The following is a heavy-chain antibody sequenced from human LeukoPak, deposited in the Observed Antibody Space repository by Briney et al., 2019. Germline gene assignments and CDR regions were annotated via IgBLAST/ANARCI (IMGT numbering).Heavy chain of an antibody. D-gene: IGHD3-10*01. CDR3: ARCPLVRGVILPWFDP. CDR1: GGSISSYY. CDR2: IYYSGST. J-gene: IGHJ5*02. V-gene: IGHV4-59*06. Sequence: SETLSLTCTVSGGSISSYYWSWIRQHPGKGLEWIGYIYYSGSTYYNPSLKSRVSISVDTFKNQFSLKLSSVTAADTAVYYCARCPLVRGVILPWFDPWGQGTLVTVSS.